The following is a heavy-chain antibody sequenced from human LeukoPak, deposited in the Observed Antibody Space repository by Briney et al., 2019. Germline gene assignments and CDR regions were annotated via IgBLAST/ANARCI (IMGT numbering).Heavy chain of an antibody. CDR1: GGSFSGYY. Sequence: SETLSLTCAVYGGSFSGYYWSWIRQPPGKGLEWIGEINHSGSTNYNPSLKSRVTISVDRSKNQFSLKLSSVTAADTAVYYCARGGGWAIDYWGQGTLVTVSS. V-gene: IGHV4-34*01. CDR2: INHSGST. D-gene: IGHD6-19*01. J-gene: IGHJ4*02. CDR3: ARGGGWAIDY.